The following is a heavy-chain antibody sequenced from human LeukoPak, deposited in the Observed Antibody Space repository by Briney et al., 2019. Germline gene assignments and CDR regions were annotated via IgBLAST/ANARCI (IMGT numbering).Heavy chain of an antibody. CDR2: INWNGGST. J-gene: IGHJ6*03. CDR3: ARVFAVADYCMDV. CDR1: GFTFDDYG. Sequence: GGSLRLSCAASGFTFDDYGMSWVRQAPGKGLEWVSGINWNGGSTGYTDSVKGRFTISRDNAKTSLYLQMNSLRADDTAFYYCARVFAVADYCMDVWGKGTTVTVSS. D-gene: IGHD2-21*01. V-gene: IGHV3-20*04.